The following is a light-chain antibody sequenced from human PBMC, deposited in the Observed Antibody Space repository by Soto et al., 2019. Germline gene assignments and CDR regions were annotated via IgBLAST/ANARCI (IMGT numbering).Light chain of an antibody. Sequence: NFMLTQPHSVSESPGKTITISCTRSSGSIASNYVQWYQQRPGSAPTIVLYEDNLRPSGVPDRFSGSVDSSSNSASLPISGLKTEDEADYYCQSADNSNHVVFGGGTKVTVL. CDR1: SGSIASNY. V-gene: IGLV6-57*04. CDR3: QSADNSNHVV. CDR2: EDN. J-gene: IGLJ2*01.